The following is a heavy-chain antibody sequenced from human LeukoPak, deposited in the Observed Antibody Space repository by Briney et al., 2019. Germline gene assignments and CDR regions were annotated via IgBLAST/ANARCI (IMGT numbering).Heavy chain of an antibody. D-gene: IGHD1-1*01. CDR2: IRYDGSNK. CDR3: ARVGLDPRYYYYYYMDV. CDR1: GFTFSSYG. V-gene: IGHV3-30*02. Sequence: GGSLRLSCAASGFTFSSYGMHWVRQAPGKGLEWVAFIRYDGSNKYYADSVKGRFTISRDNSKNTLYLQMNSLRAEDTAVYYCARVGLDPRYYYYYYMDVWGKGTTVTVSS. J-gene: IGHJ6*03.